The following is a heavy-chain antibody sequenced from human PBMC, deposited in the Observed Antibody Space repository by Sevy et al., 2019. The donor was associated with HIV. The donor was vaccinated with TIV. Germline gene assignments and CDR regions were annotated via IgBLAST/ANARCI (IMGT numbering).Heavy chain of an antibody. J-gene: IGHJ3*02. D-gene: IGHD3-3*01. CDR3: EREDINAPRTLLSFDI. CDR2: INPNSGVT. CDR1: GYIFSDYN. V-gene: IGHV1-2*06. Sequence: ASVKVSCKTTGYIFSDYNMHWVRQAPGQGLEWMALINPNSGVTIYAHNFRGRVSVTRDTSMGTAYMELSGVTSDDTAVYYCEREDINAPRTLLSFDIWGQGTMVTVSS.